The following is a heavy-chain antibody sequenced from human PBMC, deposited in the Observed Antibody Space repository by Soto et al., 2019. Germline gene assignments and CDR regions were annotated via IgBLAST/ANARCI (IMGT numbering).Heavy chain of an antibody. V-gene: IGHV4-59*01. CDR2: SYYCGST. J-gene: IGHJ3*02. D-gene: IGHD2-2*01. Sequence: QVQLQESGPGLVKPSETLSLTCTVSGGSISSDYWSWIRQPPGKGLEWIGYSYYCGSTNNNPSPKCRVPLSVDTSKNQYSLRRRSVAAADTDVYYCARVGGRLPDTNDAFDIWGQGTMVPVSP. CDR1: GGSISSDY. CDR3: ARVGGRLPDTNDAFDI.